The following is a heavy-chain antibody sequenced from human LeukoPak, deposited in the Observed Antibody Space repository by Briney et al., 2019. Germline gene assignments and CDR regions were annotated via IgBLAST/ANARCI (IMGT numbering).Heavy chain of an antibody. J-gene: IGHJ4*02. D-gene: IGHD3-22*01. V-gene: IGHV3-21*01. Sequence: GSLRLSCAASGYTFSSYSINWVRQAPGKGLEWVSSIIVRSNYIYYADSVRGRFSISRDDARDSLYLQMNSLRAEDTAVYYCVRLRRNSDTSGFYYYYDYWGQGTLVTVSS. CDR3: VRLRRNSDTSGFYYYYDY. CDR2: IIVRSNYI. CDR1: GYTFSSYS.